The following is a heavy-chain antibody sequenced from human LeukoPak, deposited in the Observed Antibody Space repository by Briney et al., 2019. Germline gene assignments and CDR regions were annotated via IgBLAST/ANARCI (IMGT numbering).Heavy chain of an antibody. CDR1: GFTFGNYW. CDR3: LTPRLAAVGMVY. Sequence: GGSLRLSCAASGFTFGNYWMSWVRQAPGKGLEWVANIKQAGSEKNYVDSVKGRFTISRDNAKKSLYLQMNSLRVEDTAVYYCLTPRLAAVGMVYWGQGTLVTVSS. D-gene: IGHD6-13*01. J-gene: IGHJ4*02. CDR2: IKQAGSEK. V-gene: IGHV3-7*01.